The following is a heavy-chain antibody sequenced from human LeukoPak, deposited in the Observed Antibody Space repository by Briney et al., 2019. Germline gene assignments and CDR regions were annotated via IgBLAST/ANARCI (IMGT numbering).Heavy chain of an antibody. D-gene: IGHD6-19*01. J-gene: IGHJ4*02. CDR3: ARPGTVAAYFYY. CDR1: GYTFTNYR. CDR2: IYPGDSDT. Sequence: PGESLKISCKGSGYTFTNYRIAWVRQMPGKGLEWMGVIYPGDSDTRYSPSFQGQVTFSADKSINTAYLQWSSLKTSDTAMYYCARPGTVAAYFYYWGQGTLVTVPS. V-gene: IGHV5-51*01.